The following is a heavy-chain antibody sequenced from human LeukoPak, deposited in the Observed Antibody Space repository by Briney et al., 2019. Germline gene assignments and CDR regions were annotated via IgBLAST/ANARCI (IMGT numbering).Heavy chain of an antibody. Sequence: GGSLRLSCTASGFTFGDYAMSWFRQAPGKGLEWVSSITSSSSYIYYADSVKGRFTISRDNAKKSVYLQMNSLRAEDTAVYYCARGSTYSSGWYTGFDYWGQGTLVTVSS. CDR3: ARGSTYSSGWYTGFDY. CDR1: GFTFGDYA. J-gene: IGHJ4*02. V-gene: IGHV3-21*01. D-gene: IGHD6-19*01. CDR2: ITSSSSYI.